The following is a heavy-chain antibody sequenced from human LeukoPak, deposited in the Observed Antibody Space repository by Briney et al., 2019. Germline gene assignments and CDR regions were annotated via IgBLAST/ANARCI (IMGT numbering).Heavy chain of an antibody. CDR3: ARDRGDTANSARSALDY. V-gene: IGHV3-33*01. Sequence: PGGSLRLSCAASGFTFSSYGMHWVRQAPGKGLEWVAVIWYDGSNKYYADSVKGRFTISRDNSKNTLYLQMNSLRAGDTAVYYCARDRGDTANSARSALDYWGQGTLVTVSS. J-gene: IGHJ4*02. CDR1: GFTFSSYG. D-gene: IGHD5-18*01. CDR2: IWYDGSNK.